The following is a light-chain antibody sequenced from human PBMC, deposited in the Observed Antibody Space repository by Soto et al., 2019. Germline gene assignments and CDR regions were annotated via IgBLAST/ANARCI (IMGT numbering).Light chain of an antibody. CDR3: QQYNNWPQT. CDR1: QTINNN. Sequence: VMTQAPATLSVSPGERATLSCRARQTINNNVAWYQLKDGQVPRLLIYGASTRAADVPARFSGGGSGTEFTLTISSLQSEDFAEYHCQQYNNWPQTFGQGTKVDIK. J-gene: IGKJ1*01. V-gene: IGKV3-15*01. CDR2: GAS.